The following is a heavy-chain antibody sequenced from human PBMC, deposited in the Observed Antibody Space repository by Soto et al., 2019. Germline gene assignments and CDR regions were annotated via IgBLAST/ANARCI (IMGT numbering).Heavy chain of an antibody. J-gene: IGHJ4*02. CDR1: GYDFSSYG. CDR2: ISASNGKR. D-gene: IGHD2-2*01. Sequence: QVQLVQSGAEVKKPGASVKVSCKDSGYDFSSYGISWVRQAPGQGLEWMGWISASNGKRDYAQQFQGRVTMTSDTSRTTAYMELRSLRSDDTAVYYCVRDPQRNDYWGQGTLVNVSS. CDR3: VRDPQRNDY. V-gene: IGHV1-18*04.